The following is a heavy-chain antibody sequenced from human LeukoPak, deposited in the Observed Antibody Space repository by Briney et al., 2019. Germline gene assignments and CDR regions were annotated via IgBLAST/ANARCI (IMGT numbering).Heavy chain of an antibody. V-gene: IGHV4-39*07. CDR1: GGSISSSSYY. CDR3: XXXXXGXYYDSSGYYYGRLSGYYFDY. J-gene: IGHJ4*02. CDR2: IYYSGST. D-gene: IGHD3-22*01. Sequence: SETLSLTCTVSGGSISSSSYYWGWIRQPPGKGLEWIGSIYYSGSTNYNPSLKSRVTISVDTSKNQFSLKLSSVTAADTAVYXXXXXXXGXYYDSSGYYYGRLSGYYFDYWGQGTLVTVSS.